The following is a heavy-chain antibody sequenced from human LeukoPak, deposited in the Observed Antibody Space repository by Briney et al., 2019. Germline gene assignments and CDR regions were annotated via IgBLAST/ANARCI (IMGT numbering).Heavy chain of an antibody. CDR1: GFTFSDSA. Sequence: PGGSLRLSCAASGFTFSDSAVHWARQASGKGLEWVGGIRSKANSYATAYAASVKGRFTISRDDSKNTAYLQMNSLKTEDTAVYYCTGCGRIRCPLDSIDFWGQGTLVTVSS. J-gene: IGHJ4*02. V-gene: IGHV3-73*01. CDR3: TGCGRIRCPLDSIDF. CDR2: IRSKANSYAT. D-gene: IGHD1-26*01.